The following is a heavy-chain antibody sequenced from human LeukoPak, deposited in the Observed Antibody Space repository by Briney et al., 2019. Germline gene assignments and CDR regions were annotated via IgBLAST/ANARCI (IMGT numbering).Heavy chain of an antibody. CDR2: VSAYNGNT. D-gene: IGHD3-10*01. J-gene: IGHJ4*02. V-gene: IGHV1-18*01. CDR1: GYAFTISG. Sequence: GASETLSCKASGYAFTISGISWMWQAPGQGLEWMGWVSAYNGNTNDAQKLHGRVNMTTDTSTSTAYMQLRSLRSADTAVYYCARDRSITMVRGVHTDYWGQGTLVTVSS. CDR3: ARDRSITMVRGVHTDY.